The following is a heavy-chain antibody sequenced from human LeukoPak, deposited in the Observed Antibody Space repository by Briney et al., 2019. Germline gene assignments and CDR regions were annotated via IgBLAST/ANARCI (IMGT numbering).Heavy chain of an antibody. D-gene: IGHD4-17*01. CDR1: GGSISSYY. CDR3: ARRGSTVTLDP. CDR2: IYYSGST. V-gene: IGHV4-59*08. J-gene: IGHJ5*02. Sequence: SETLSLTCTVSGGSISSYYWSWIRQPPGKGLEWIGYIYYSGSTNYNPSLKSRVTISVDTSKNQFSLKLSSVTAADTAVYYCARRGSTVTLDPWGQGTLVTVSS.